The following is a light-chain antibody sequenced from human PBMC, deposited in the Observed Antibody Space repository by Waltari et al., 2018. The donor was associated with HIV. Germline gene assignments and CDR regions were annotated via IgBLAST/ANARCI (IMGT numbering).Light chain of an antibody. J-gene: IGKJ5*01. CDR2: GAS. CDR1: QSVSSN. Sequence: EIVMTQSPATPSVSPGERATLSCRASQSVSSNLAWYLQKPGQAPRLLVSGASTRATGIPASFSGSGSGTEFTLTISSLQSEDFVVYCGQQHYDWPYFSQGTRLEI. V-gene: IGKV3-15*01. CDR3: QQHYDWPY.